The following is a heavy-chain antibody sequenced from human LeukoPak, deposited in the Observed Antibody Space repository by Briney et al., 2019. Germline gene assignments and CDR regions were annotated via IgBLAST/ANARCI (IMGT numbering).Heavy chain of an antibody. J-gene: IGHJ5*02. D-gene: IGHD3-9*01. Sequence: SETLSLTCAVYGGSFSGYYWSWIRQPPGKGLEWIGEINHSGSTNYNPSLKSRVTISVDTSKNQFSLKLSSVTAADTAVYYCARGGRYVGYWFDPWGQGTLVTVSS. CDR3: ARGGRYVGYWFDP. V-gene: IGHV4-34*01. CDR2: INHSGST. CDR1: GGSFSGYY.